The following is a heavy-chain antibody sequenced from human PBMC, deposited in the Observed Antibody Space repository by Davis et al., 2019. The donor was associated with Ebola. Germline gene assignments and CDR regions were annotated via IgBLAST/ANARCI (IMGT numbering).Heavy chain of an antibody. CDR1: GFAFINTW. V-gene: IGHV3-15*05. CDR3: LRRNWGIGQ. J-gene: IGHJ4*02. Sequence: GESLKISCAASGFAFINTWMSWVRQAPGKGLEWVAHMKAIPHGGTTEYAAPVKGRFTISRDDSKNTLYLQMTNLNSEDTGLYYCLRRNWGIGQWGQGTLVTVS. D-gene: IGHD7-27*01. CDR2: MKAIPHGGTT.